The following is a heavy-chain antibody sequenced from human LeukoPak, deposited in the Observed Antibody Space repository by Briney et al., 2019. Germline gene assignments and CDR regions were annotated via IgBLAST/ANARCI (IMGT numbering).Heavy chain of an antibody. CDR3: ARVPRYCSSTSCLDEPYYYYGMDV. Sequence: SETLSLTCTVSGGSISSGGYYWSWIRQHPGKGLEWIGYIYYSGSTYYNPSPKSRVTISVDTSKNQFSLKLSSVTAADTAVYYCARVPRYCSSTSCLDEPYYYYGMDVWGQGTTVTVSS. D-gene: IGHD2-2*01. J-gene: IGHJ6*02. V-gene: IGHV4-31*03. CDR1: GGSISSGGYY. CDR2: IYYSGST.